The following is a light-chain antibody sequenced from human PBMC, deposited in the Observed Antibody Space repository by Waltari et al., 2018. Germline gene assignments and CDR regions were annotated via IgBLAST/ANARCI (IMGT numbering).Light chain of an antibody. V-gene: IGKV3-11*01. J-gene: IGKJ2*01. Sequence: EIVLTQSPATLSLSPGERATISCRASQSVSSYLAWYQQKPGQAPRLLIYDASNRATGIPARFSGSGSGTDFTLTISSLEPEDFAVYYCQQRSNWPGTFGQGTKLEI. CDR2: DAS. CDR1: QSVSSY. CDR3: QQRSNWPGT.